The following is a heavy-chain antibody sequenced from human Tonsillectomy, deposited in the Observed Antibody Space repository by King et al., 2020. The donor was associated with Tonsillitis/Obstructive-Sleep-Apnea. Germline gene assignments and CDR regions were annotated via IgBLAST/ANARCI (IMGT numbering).Heavy chain of an antibody. J-gene: IGHJ6*03. CDR1: GFTFGDYA. CDR2: IRSKAYGGTT. D-gene: IGHD6-19*01. Sequence: VQLVESGGGLVQPGRSLRLSCTASGFTFGDYAMSWVRQAPGKGLEWVGFIRSKAYGGTTEYAASVKGRFTISRDDSKSIAYLQMNSLKTEDTAVCYCSRVSGGQWLERNYYYMDVWGKGTTVTVSS. V-gene: IGHV3-49*04. CDR3: SRVSGGQWLERNYYYMDV.